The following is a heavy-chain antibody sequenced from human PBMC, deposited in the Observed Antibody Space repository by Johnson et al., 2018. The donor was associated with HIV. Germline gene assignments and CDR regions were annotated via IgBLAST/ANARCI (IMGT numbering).Heavy chain of an antibody. J-gene: IGHJ3*02. V-gene: IGHV3-30*02. Sequence: QVQLVESGGGVVQPGRSLRLSCTASGFTFSRYGMHWVRQAPGKGLEWVAFIRYDGSNKYYADSVKGRFTISRDNSKNTLYLQMNSLRAEDTAVYYCAKDLTSFIVGANDAFDIWGQGTMVTVSS. CDR1: GFTFSRYG. CDR2: IRYDGSNK. D-gene: IGHD1-26*01. CDR3: AKDLTSFIVGANDAFDI.